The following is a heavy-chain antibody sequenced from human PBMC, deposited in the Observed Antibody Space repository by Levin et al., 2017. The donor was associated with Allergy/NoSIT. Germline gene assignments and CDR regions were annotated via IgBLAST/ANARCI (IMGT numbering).Heavy chain of an antibody. J-gene: IGHJ4*02. CDR1: SGSISNYH. V-gene: IGHV4-59*08. CDR2: ISNSGNT. Sequence: SQTLSLTCSVSSGSISNYHWSWIRQSPAEGLEWIGHISNSGNTNYNPSLTSRVTISLDTSKSQISLRLSTVTAADTAVYYCARHVYIDGSTCDHWGQGTLVAVSS. CDR3: ARHVYIDGSTCDH. D-gene: IGHD3-10*01.